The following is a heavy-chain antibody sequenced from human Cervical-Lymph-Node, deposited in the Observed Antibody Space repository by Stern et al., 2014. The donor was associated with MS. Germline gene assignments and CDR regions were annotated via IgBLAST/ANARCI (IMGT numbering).Heavy chain of an antibody. V-gene: IGHV3-30*18. D-gene: IGHD3-16*01. CDR3: ANDDGAPSYLWY. CDR1: RFTFSTYG. J-gene: IGHJ4*02. CDR2: ISRDGKNE. Sequence: MQLVESGGGVVQPGRSLRLSCGGSRFTFSTYGFNWVRQVPGKGLEWVAGISRDGKNEYYADPVKGRFTISRDNSKNAVYVQMNSLRGEDTAVYYCANDDGAPSYLWYWGQGTLVTVSS.